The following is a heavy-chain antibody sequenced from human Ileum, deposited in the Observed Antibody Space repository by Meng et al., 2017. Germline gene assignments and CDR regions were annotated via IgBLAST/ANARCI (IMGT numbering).Heavy chain of an antibody. J-gene: IGHJ4*02. D-gene: IGHD3-10*01. CDR2: IYSSSTYI. V-gene: IGHV3-21*01. CDR1: GFTFSSYN. CDR3: ARIGETSILWFGALDY. Sequence: GGSLRLSCAASGFTFSSYNMNWVRQAPGKGLEWVSSIYSSSTYIYYADSVKGRFTISRDNAKNSLYLQMNSLRAEDTAVYYCARIGETSILWFGALDYWGQGTRVTVSS.